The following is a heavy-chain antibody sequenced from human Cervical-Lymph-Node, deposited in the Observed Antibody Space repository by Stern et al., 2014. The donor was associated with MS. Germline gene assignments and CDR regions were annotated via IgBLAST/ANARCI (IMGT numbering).Heavy chain of an antibody. Sequence: QVQLQESGPGLVRPSGTLSLTCAVSGDSISNDNWWSWVRQPPGKGLEWIGEVYPTGSANYDPSLKSRVTISVDKSKNQFSLRLTSMTAADTAVYYCARDQGFQLMNSWGQGTLVIVSS. CDR1: GDSISNDNW. CDR3: ARDQGFQLMNS. V-gene: IGHV4-4*02. CDR2: VYPTGSA. D-gene: IGHD2-2*01. J-gene: IGHJ4*02.